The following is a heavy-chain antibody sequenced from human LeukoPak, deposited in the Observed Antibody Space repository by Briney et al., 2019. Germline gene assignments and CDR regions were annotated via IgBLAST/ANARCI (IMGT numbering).Heavy chain of an antibody. J-gene: IGHJ4*02. V-gene: IGHV3-48*03. CDR3: ARVGSGSYFDY. CDR1: GFTFSTYE. Sequence: GGSLRLSCAASGFTFSTYEINWVRQAPGKGLEWISYISSSANTIYYADSVKGRFTISRDNAKHSLYLQMNSLRAEDTAVYYCARVGSGSYFDYWGQGTLVTVSS. CDR2: ISSSANTI. D-gene: IGHD1-26*01.